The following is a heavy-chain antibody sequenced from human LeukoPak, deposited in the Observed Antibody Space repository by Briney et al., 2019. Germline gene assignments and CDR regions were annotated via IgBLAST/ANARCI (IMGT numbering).Heavy chain of an antibody. V-gene: IGHV3-11*01. CDR1: EFTFSDYY. Sequence: GGSLRLSCAASEFTFSDYYMTWIRQAPGRGLEWISYITNSGATIYADSVKGRFTISRDNAKKSLYLQMNSLRAEDTAVYYCARGGRGVAEDAFDIRGQGTLVTVSS. D-gene: IGHD2-8*01. J-gene: IGHJ3*02. CDR2: ITNSGATI. CDR3: ARGGRGVAEDAFDI.